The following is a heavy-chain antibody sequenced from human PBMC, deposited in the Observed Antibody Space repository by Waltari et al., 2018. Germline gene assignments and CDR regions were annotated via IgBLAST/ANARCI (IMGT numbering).Heavy chain of an antibody. D-gene: IGHD5-18*01. CDR3: ARQCKGYNYGLGDYYYYGMDV. CDR1: GRSINRRNYS. Sequence: LQLQESSPGLVKPSETLSLPCTLAGRSINRRNYSWGWIRQTPGKGLEWIGSIYYSGTTYYNPSLKSRVTISVDTSKNQFSLKLSSVTAADTAMYYCARQCKGYNYGLGDYYYYGMDVWGQGTTVTVSS. V-gene: IGHV4-39*01. J-gene: IGHJ6*02. CDR2: IYYSGTT.